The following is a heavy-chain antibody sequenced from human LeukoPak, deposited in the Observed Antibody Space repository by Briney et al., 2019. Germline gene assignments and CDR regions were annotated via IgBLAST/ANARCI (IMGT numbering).Heavy chain of an antibody. D-gene: IGHD2/OR15-2a*01. Sequence: ASVTVSCKVSGYTLTELSMHWVRQAPGKGLEWMGGFDPEDGETIYAQKFQGRVTMTEDTSTDTAYMELSSLRSEDTAVCYCATGFYDAFDIWGQGTMVTVSS. V-gene: IGHV1-24*01. CDR1: GYTLTELS. CDR3: ATGFYDAFDI. CDR2: FDPEDGET. J-gene: IGHJ3*02.